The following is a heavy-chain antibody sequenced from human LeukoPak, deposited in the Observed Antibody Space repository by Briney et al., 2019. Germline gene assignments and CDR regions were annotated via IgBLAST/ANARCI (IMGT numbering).Heavy chain of an antibody. D-gene: IGHD4/OR15-4a*01. Sequence: GGSLRLPCAASGFTFSSYSMNWVRQAPGKGLEWVSSISSSSSYIYYADSVKGRFTISRDNAKNSLYLQMNSLRAEDTAVYYCAREDYGGWFDPWGQGTLVTVSS. J-gene: IGHJ5*02. CDR2: ISSSSSYI. V-gene: IGHV3-21*01. CDR1: GFTFSSYS. CDR3: AREDYGGWFDP.